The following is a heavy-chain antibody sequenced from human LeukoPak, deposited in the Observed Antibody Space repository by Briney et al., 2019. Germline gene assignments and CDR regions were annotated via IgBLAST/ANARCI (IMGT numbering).Heavy chain of an antibody. J-gene: IGHJ4*02. CDR2: FDPEDGET. Sequence: GASVNVSCKVSVYTLTELSMHWVRQAPGKGLEWMGGFDPEDGETIYAQKFQGRVTMTEDTSTDTAYMELSSLRSEDTAVYYCAKARVTTGYYMQVDYWGQGTLVTVSS. CDR1: VYTLTELS. CDR3: AKARVTTGYYMQVDY. D-gene: IGHD3-9*01. V-gene: IGHV1-24*01.